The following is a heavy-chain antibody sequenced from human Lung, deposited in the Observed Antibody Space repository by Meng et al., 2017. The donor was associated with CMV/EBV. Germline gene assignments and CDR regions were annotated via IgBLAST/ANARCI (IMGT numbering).Heavy chain of an antibody. Sequence: GGSLRLXCAASGFTFRVSSMNWVRQAPGKGLEWVASISGNHRHIHYADSVKGRFTISRDNGKESLYLEMNSLRVEDTAVYYCARGLGYGDYEMNYLDYWGQGTLVXVSS. D-gene: IGHD4-17*01. CDR1: GFTFRVSS. V-gene: IGHV3-21*01. CDR3: ARGLGYGDYEMNYLDY. J-gene: IGHJ4*02. CDR2: ISGNHRHI.